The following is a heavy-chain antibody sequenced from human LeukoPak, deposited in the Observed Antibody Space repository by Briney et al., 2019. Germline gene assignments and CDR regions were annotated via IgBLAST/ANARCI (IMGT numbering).Heavy chain of an antibody. CDR2: ISAYNGNT. J-gene: IGHJ4*02. CDR1: GYTFTSNG. D-gene: IGHD3-22*01. Sequence: ASVKVSCKASGYTFTSNGISWVRQAPGQGLEWMGWISAYNGNTNYAQKLQGRVTMTTDTSTSTAYMELRSLRSDDTAVYYCAIGSSGYYSTHYFDYWGQGTQVTVSS. CDR3: AIGSSGYYSTHYFDY. V-gene: IGHV1-18*01.